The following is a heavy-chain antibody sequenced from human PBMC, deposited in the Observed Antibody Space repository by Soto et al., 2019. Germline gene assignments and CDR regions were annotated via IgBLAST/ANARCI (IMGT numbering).Heavy chain of an antibody. V-gene: IGHV3-23*01. D-gene: IGHD4-4*01. J-gene: IGHJ6*03. Sequence: GGSLRLSCAASGFTFNIHVMSWVRLAPGKGPEWVSAISARNPNTYYADSVRGRFTISRDNSRSTVYLQMDSLRVEDTALYYCARGGTTTVTTIVRHYYYYMDVWGKGTTVIVSS. CDR1: GFTFNIHV. CDR2: ISARNPNT. CDR3: ARGGTTTVTTIVRHYYYYMDV.